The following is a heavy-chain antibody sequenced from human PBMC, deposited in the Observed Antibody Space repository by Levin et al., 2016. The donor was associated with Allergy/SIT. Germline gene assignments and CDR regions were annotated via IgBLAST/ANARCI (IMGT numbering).Heavy chain of an antibody. CDR3: ARLARHEYGAQFDF. CDR2: IYYSGIT. Sequence: SETLSLTCTVSGGSISSDNSYWGWIRQPPGKGLQWIATIYYSGITNYNPSLKTRVTISVDTSKNQFSLKVKSVTAADTAVYYCARLARHEYGAQFDFWGQGALVTVSS. V-gene: IGHV4-39*01. J-gene: IGHJ4*02. CDR1: GGSISSDNSY. D-gene: IGHD4-17*01.